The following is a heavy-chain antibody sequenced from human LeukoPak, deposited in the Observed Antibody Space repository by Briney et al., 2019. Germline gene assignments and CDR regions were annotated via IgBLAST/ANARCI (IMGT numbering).Heavy chain of an antibody. Sequence: GGSLRLSCAASGFSFSVYWLHWVRQSPGKGLVWLSHINSDGSKTRNADSVKGRFTISRDNAKNTLYLQMNTLRAEDTAVYYSARGAHYGMDVWGQGTTVTVSS. V-gene: IGHV3-74*01. J-gene: IGHJ6*02. CDR1: GFSFSVYW. CDR3: ARGAHYGMDV. CDR2: INSDGSKT.